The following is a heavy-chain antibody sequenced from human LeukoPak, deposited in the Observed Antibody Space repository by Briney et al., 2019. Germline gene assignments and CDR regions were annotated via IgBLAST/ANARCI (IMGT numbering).Heavy chain of an antibody. CDR1: GFTFSSYA. J-gene: IGHJ4*02. V-gene: IGHV3-23*01. CDR2: ISGSCGST. CDR3: AKLGWELLTPAGYFDY. D-gene: IGHD1-26*01. Sequence: GGSLRLSCAASGFTFSSYAMSWVRQAPGKGLQWVSAISGSCGSTYYADSVKGRFTISRDNSKNTPYLQMNSLRAEDTAVYYCAKLGWELLTPAGYFDYWGQGTLVTVSS.